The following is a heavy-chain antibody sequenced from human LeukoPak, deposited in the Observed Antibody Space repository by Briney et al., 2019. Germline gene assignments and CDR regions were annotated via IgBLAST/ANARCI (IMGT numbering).Heavy chain of an antibody. CDR1: GFSLTNSDVG. CDR3: ARTRSSGYYDAFDV. V-gene: IGHV2-5*02. D-gene: IGHD3-22*01. Sequence: SGPTLVKPTQTLTLTCSFSGFSLTNSDVGVGWIRQPPGRALEWLAVIHWDDDKRFSRSLKSRLAITKDTTKDQVVLTLTNMDPVDTGMYHCARTRSSGYYDAFDVWGQGTRDIVSS. J-gene: IGHJ3*01. CDR2: IHWDDDK.